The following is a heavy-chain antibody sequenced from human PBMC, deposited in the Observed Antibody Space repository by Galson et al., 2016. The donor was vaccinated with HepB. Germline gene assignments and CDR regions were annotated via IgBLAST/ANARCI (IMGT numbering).Heavy chain of an antibody. Sequence: SLRLSCAASGFTFDDFTMHWVRQAPGKGLQWVSLITWDATGTYYAESVKGRFTISRDNSKNSLSLQMNSLRSEDSALYYCVKAGEGLDWLHHWGHGTLVTVAS. D-gene: IGHD3-9*01. CDR2: ITWDATGT. V-gene: IGHV3-43*01. CDR1: GFTFDDFT. CDR3: VKAGEGLDWLHH. J-gene: IGHJ1*01.